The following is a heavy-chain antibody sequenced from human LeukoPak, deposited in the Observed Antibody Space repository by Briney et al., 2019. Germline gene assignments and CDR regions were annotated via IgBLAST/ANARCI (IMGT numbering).Heavy chain of an antibody. CDR2: IYYSGST. CDR1: GGSISSSSYY. CDR3: ARARPPGCSSTSCYDWYFDL. Sequence: SETLSLTCTVSGGSISSSSYYWGWIRQPPGKGLEWIGSIYYSGSTYYNPSLKSRVTISVDTSKNQFSLKLSSVTAADTAVYYCARARPPGCSSTSCYDWYFDLWGRGTLVTVSS. J-gene: IGHJ2*01. V-gene: IGHV4-39*07. D-gene: IGHD2-2*01.